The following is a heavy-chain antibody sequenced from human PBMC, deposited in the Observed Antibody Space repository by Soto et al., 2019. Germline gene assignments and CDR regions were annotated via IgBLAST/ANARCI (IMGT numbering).Heavy chain of an antibody. V-gene: IGHV5-51*01. Sequence: GESLKISCQGSGYSFTSHWIGWVRQMPGKGLEWMGIINPADSDIKYSPSFQGQVTISADKSIGTAYLQWSSLKASDTAMYYCARHQRDDASRKIDCWGQGTLVTVSS. J-gene: IGHJ4*02. D-gene: IGHD3-16*01. CDR2: INPADSDI. CDR3: ARHQRDDASRKIDC. CDR1: GYSFTSHW.